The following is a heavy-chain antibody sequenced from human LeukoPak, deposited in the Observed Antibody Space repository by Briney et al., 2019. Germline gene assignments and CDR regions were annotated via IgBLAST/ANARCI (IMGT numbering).Heavy chain of an antibody. V-gene: IGHV3-23*01. J-gene: IGHJ4*02. CDR2: ISGSDGST. D-gene: IGHD3-22*01. CDR3: AKAMGAMIVVVITSDY. CDR1: GFTFSSYA. Sequence: GGSLRLSCAASGFTFSSYAMSWVRQAPGKGLEWVSAISGSDGSTYYADSVKGRFTISRDNSKNTLYLQMNSLRAEDTAVYYCAKAMGAMIVVVITSDYWGQGTLVTASS.